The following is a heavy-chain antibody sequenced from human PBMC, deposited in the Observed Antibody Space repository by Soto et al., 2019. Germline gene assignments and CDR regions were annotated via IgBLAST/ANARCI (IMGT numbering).Heavy chain of an antibody. Sequence: PGGSLKISCKASGYIFPSDWLGWVRQMPGKGLEWMGVIYPADSDTRYSPSFQGQVTISVDKSVSTAYLHRSSLKASDTAMYYCAMSASYCSRNSSHSKYWGQGTPGTLAS. CDR2: IYPADSDT. CDR3: AMSASYCSRNSSHSKY. D-gene: IGHD2-2*01. J-gene: IGHJ4*02. CDR1: GYIFPSDW. V-gene: IGHV5-51*01.